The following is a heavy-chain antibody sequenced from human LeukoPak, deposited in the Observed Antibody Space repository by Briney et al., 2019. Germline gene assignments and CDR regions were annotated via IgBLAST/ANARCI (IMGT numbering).Heavy chain of an antibody. D-gene: IGHD6-13*01. CDR1: GGSISSYY. CDR3: ATRTTAAGYFDY. J-gene: IGHJ4*02. Sequence: PSETLSLTCTVSGGSISSYYWSWIRQPPGKGLEWLGYIYYTGSTNHNPSLKGRVTISLDRSKNQFSLKLDSVTAADTAVYYCATRTTAAGYFDYWGQGTPVTVSS. V-gene: IGHV4-59*12. CDR2: IYYTGST.